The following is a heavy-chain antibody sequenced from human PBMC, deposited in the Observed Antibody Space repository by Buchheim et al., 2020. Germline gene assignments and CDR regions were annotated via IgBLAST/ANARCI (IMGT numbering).Heavy chain of an antibody. J-gene: IGHJ4*02. V-gene: IGHV3-23*01. D-gene: IGHD6-13*01. CDR3: AKARSAIAAAGTNY. CDR1: GFTFSNYA. CDR2: ISGSGDST. Sequence: EVQLLESGGGLVQPGGSLRLSCAASGFTFSNYAMSWVRQAPGKGLEWVSTISGSGDSTYYADSVKGRFTISRDNSKNTRYLQMNSLRVEDTAVYYCAKARSAIAAAGTNYWGQGTL.